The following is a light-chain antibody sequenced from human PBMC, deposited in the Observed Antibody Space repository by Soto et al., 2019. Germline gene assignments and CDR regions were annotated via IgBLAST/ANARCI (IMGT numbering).Light chain of an antibody. CDR2: AAS. V-gene: IGKV1-5*03. J-gene: IGKJ1*01. Sequence: DIQMTQSPSTLSASVGDRVTITCRASQNINTWLSWHQQKPGKAPKLLIYAASTLQSGVPLRFSGSGSGTDFTLTISNLEPEDFAVYYCQQHSHWPPWTFGQGTRVEIQ. CDR3: QQHSHWPPWT. CDR1: QNINTW.